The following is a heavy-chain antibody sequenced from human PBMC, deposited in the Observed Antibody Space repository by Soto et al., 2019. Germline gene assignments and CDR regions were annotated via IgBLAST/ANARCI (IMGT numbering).Heavy chain of an antibody. D-gene: IGHD5-12*01. CDR2: INPSGGST. J-gene: IGHJ4*02. CDR3: ARSSPRDGYDY. CDR1: GYTFTSYY. V-gene: IGHV1-46*01. Sequence: QVQLVQSGAEVKKPGASVKVSCKASGYTFTSYYMHWVRQAPGQGLEWMGIINPSGGSTSYAQKFQGRVTMTSDTSTSTVYMELSSLRSEDTAVYYCARSSPRDGYDYWGQGTLVTVSS.